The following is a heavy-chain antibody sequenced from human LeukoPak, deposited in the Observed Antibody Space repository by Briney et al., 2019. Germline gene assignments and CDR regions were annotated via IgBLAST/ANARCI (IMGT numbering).Heavy chain of an antibody. CDR3: ATTRYCGGTSCFHYFNS. J-gene: IGHJ4*02. V-gene: IGHV3-72*01. D-gene: IGHD2-2*01. CDR1: GFTFSDQY. Sequence: GGSLRLSCVASGFTFSDQYKDWVRQAPGKGLEWVARIRNEANSYTTEYAASVTGRFTISREDSKNSVYLQMNSLKTEDTAIYFCATTRYCGGTSCFHYFNSWGQGTLVTVSS. CDR2: IRNEANSYTT.